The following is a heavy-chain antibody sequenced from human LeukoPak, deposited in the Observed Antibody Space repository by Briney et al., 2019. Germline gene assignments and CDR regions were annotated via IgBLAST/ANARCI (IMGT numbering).Heavy chain of an antibody. V-gene: IGHV4-34*01. Sequence: SETLSLTCAVYGGSFSGYYWSWIRQPPGKGPEWIGEINHSGSTNYNPSLKSRVTISVDTSKNQFSLKLSSVTAADTAVYYCAREGSIVVVVAATPGAFDIWGQGTMVTVSS. CDR1: GGSFSGYY. D-gene: IGHD2-15*01. CDR3: AREGSIVVVVAATPGAFDI. CDR2: INHSGST. J-gene: IGHJ3*02.